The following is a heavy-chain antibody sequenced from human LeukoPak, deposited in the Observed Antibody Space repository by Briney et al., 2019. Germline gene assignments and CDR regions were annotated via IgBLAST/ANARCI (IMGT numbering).Heavy chain of an antibody. Sequence: GGSLRLSCAASGFTFDDYAMQWVRQAPGKGLEWVSGISWNSGSIGYADSVKGRFTISRDNAKNSLYLQMNSLRAEDTALYYCAKSEYYDSSGYSWWGQGTLVTVSS. D-gene: IGHD3-22*01. CDR1: GFTFDDYA. J-gene: IGHJ4*02. CDR3: AKSEYYDSSGYSW. CDR2: ISWNSGSI. V-gene: IGHV3-9*01.